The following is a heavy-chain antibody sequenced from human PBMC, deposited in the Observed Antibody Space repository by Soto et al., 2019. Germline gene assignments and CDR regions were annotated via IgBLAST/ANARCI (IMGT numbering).Heavy chain of an antibody. D-gene: IGHD1-26*01. CDR3: AHRRLGGSFFDF. Sequence: QITLKESGPSLGNPTQTLTLTCSFSGFSLSTSEVAVAWVRQPPGKPLECLALIYWHDDKRYSPSLKSRLSITKDTSKNQVVLTMTNMDPVDTATYYCAHRRLGGSFFDFWGQGNLVTVSS. CDR2: IYWHDDK. CDR1: GFSLSTSEVA. V-gene: IGHV2-5*01. J-gene: IGHJ4*02.